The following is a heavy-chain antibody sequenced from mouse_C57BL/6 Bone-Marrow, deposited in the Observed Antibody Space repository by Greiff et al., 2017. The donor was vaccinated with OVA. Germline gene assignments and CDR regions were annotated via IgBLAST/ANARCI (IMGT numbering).Heavy chain of an antibody. CDR1: GYTFTSYW. D-gene: IGHD2-2*01. CDR2: IYPGNSDT. CDR3: TRSGPRLRLAWFAY. V-gene: IGHV1-5*01. Sequence: VQLQQSGTVLARPGASVKMSCKTSGYTFTSYWMHWVKQRPGQGLEWIGAIYPGNSDTSYNQKFKGKAKLTAVTSASTAYMELSSLTNEDSAVYYCTRSGPRLRLAWFAYWGQGTLVTVSA. J-gene: IGHJ3*01.